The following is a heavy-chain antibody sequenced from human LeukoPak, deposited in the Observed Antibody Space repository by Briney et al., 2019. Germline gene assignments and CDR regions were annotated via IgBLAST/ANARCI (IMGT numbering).Heavy chain of an antibody. V-gene: IGHV3-30*18. CDR2: ISYDGSNK. J-gene: IGHJ4*02. Sequence: GGSLRLSCAASGFTFSSYGMHWVRQAPGKGLEWVAVISYDGSNKYYADSVKGRFTISRDNSKNTLYLQMNSLRAEDTAVYYCAKGRGYCTNGVCYRIDFWGQGSLVTVSS. CDR1: GFTFSSYG. D-gene: IGHD2-8*01. CDR3: AKGRGYCTNGVCYRIDF.